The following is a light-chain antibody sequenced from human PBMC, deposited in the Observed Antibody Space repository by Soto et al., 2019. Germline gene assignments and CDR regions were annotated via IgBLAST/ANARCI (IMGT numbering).Light chain of an antibody. Sequence: QSVLTQPPSVSGAPGQRVTISCTGSSSNIGAGYDVHWYQQLPGTAPKLLIYGNSNRPSGVPDRFSGSKSGTSASLAITGLQAEDEADDYCQSYDSSRSGCKVFGGGTKLTVL. CDR2: GNS. J-gene: IGLJ2*01. V-gene: IGLV1-40*01. CDR3: QSYDSSRSGCKV. CDR1: SSNIGAGYD.